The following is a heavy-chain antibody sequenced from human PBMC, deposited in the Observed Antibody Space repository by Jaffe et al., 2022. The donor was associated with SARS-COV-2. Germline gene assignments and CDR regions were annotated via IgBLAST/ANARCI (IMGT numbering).Heavy chain of an antibody. Sequence: DVQLVESGGGLVQPGGSLRLSCSASGFTFSSYSMQWVRQSPGKGLEYVSGIGPIGNGIFYADSVKGRFTISRDNSKNTLSLQMTSLRAEDTAVYYCVKDLHTSVDSWGRGTLVTVSS. CDR1: GFTFSSYS. CDR2: IGPIGNGI. V-gene: IGHV3-64D*09. J-gene: IGHJ4*02. CDR3: VKDLHTSVDS.